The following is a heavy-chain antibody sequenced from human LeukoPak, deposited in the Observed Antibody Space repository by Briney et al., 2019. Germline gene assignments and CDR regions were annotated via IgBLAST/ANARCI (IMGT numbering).Heavy chain of an antibody. CDR3: ARNQQLGGHSYYYYGMDV. CDR2: ISGSGGST. Sequence: AGGSLRLSCAASGFTFSSYGMHWVRQAPGKGLEWVSAISGSGGSTYYADSVKGRFTISRDNSKNTLYLQMNSLRADDTAIYYCARNQQLGGHSYYYYGMDVWAKGPRSPSP. J-gene: IGHJ6*02. CDR1: GFTFSSYG. V-gene: IGHV3-23*01. D-gene: IGHD3-16*01.